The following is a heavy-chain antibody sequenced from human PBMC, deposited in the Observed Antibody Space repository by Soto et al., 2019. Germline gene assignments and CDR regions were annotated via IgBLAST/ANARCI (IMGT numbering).Heavy chain of an antibody. CDR1: GGSISSGGYY. J-gene: IGHJ6*02. CDR2: IYYSGST. D-gene: IGHD6-19*01. V-gene: IGHV4-31*03. Sequence: SETLSLTCTVSGGSISSGGYYWSWIRQHPGKGLEWIGYIYYSGSTYYNPSLKSRVTISVDTSKNQFSLKLSSVTAADTAVYCCAREGMGSSGWYAVELYYYYYYGMDVWGQGTTVTVSS. CDR3: AREGMGSSGWYAVELYYYYYYGMDV.